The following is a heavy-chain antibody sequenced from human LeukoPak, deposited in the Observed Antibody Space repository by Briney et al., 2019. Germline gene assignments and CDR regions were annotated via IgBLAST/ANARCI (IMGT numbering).Heavy chain of an antibody. D-gene: IGHD2-2*01. CDR1: GGSISSYY. CDR2: IYTSGST. CDR3: ASSGPVVPAAHPAFDY. V-gene: IGHV4-4*07. J-gene: IGHJ4*02. Sequence: SETLSLTCTVSGGSISSYYWSWIRQPAGKGLEWIGRIYTSGSTNYNPSLKSRVTMSVDTSKNQFSLRLSSVTAADTAVYYCASSGPVVPAAHPAFDYWGQGTLVTVSS.